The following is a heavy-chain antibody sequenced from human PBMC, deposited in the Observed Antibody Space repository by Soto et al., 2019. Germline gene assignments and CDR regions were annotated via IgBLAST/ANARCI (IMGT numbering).Heavy chain of an antibody. CDR1: GFTFSSYA. J-gene: IGHJ6*02. CDR2: ISGSGGST. Sequence: GGSLRLSCAASGFTFSSYAMSWVRQAPGKGLEWVSAISGSGGSTYYADSVKGRFTISRDNSKNTLYLQMNSLRAEDTAVYYCAKDRGDHDYNYYYYGMDVWGQGTTVTVSS. CDR3: AKDRGDHDYNYYYYGMDV. D-gene: IGHD4-4*01. V-gene: IGHV3-23*01.